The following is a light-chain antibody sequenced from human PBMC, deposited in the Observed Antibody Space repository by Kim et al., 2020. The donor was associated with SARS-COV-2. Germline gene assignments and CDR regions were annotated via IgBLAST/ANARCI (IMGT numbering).Light chain of an antibody. Sequence: SPGEQATRSGRASQTVRSAYVAWNQQTAGQAPRLVIYDTATRASGIPDRFSGRGSGTAFTRTISRLEPEDFAIYYCQQYGSSPHTFGPGTKVDIK. CDR2: DTA. J-gene: IGKJ3*01. V-gene: IGKV3-20*01. CDR3: QQYGSSPHT. CDR1: QTVRSAY.